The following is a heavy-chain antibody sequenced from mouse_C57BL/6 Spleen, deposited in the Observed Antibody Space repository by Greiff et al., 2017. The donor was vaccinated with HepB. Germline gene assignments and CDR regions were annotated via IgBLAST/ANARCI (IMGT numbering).Heavy chain of an antibody. J-gene: IGHJ3*01. Sequence: VQLQQSGPELVKPGASVKISCKASGYSFTGYYMNWVKQSPEKSLEWIGEINPSTGGTTYNQKFKAKATLTVDKSSSTAYMQLKSLTSEDSAVYYCARTTVVATTPFAYWGQGTLVTVSA. V-gene: IGHV1-42*01. CDR3: ARTTVVATTPFAY. CDR1: GYSFTGYY. CDR2: INPSTGGT. D-gene: IGHD1-1*01.